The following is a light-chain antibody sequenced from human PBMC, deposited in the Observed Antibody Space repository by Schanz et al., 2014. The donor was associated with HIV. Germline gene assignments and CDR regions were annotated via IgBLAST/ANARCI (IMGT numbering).Light chain of an antibody. J-gene: IGLJ2*01. Sequence: QSVLTQPPSVSGAPGQRVTISCTGSRSNIGAGYDVHWYQQLPGTAPKLLIYGNTNRPSGVPDRFSGSKSGTSASLAISGLRSEDEAEYYCAAWDDSLNGPVFGGGTKLTVL. CDR1: RSNIGAGYD. V-gene: IGLV1-40*01. CDR3: AAWDDSLNGPV. CDR2: GNT.